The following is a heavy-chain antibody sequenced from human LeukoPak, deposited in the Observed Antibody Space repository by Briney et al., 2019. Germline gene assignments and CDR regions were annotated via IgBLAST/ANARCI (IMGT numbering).Heavy chain of an antibody. Sequence: XETLSLTCAVYGGSFSGYYWSWVRQPPGKGLEWIGEINHSGSTNYNPSLKSRVTISVDTSKNQFSLKLSSVTAADTAVYYCARGVKHYYDSSGYCSDWGQGTLVTVSS. CDR2: INHSGST. CDR3: ARGVKHYYDSSGYCSD. V-gene: IGHV4-34*01. D-gene: IGHD3-22*01. CDR1: GGSFSGYY. J-gene: IGHJ4*02.